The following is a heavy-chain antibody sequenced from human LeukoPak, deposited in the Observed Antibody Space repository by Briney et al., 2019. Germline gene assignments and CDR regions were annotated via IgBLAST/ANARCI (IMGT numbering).Heavy chain of an antibody. D-gene: IGHD5-18*01. J-gene: IGHJ4*02. CDR1: GFTFSSYE. CDR2: ISSSGSTI. Sequence: GGSLRLSCAASGFTFSSYEMNWVRQAPGKGLEWVSYISSSGSTIYYADSVKGRFIISRDNAKNSLYLQMDSLRAEDTAICYCASLLYGYSYGPFHHWGQGTLVTISS. CDR3: ASLLYGYSYGPFHH. V-gene: IGHV3-48*03.